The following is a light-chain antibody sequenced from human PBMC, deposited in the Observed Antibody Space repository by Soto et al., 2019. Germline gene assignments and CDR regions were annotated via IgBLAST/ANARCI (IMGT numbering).Light chain of an antibody. Sequence: QSVLTQPPSVSGAAGQRVTISCTGGSSDIGAGFDVHWYQHLPGTAPKLLIYGNTNRPSGVPGRFSGSKSGTSASLVITGLQAEDEADYYCESYENSRTGFYVFGTGTQLTVL. CDR2: GNT. CDR1: SSDIGAGFD. CDR3: ESYENSRTGFYV. V-gene: IGLV1-40*01. J-gene: IGLJ1*01.